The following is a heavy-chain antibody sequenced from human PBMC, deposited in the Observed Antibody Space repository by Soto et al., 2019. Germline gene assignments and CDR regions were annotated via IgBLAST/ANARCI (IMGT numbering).Heavy chain of an antibody. CDR2: IIPIFGIA. D-gene: IGHD2-2*01. CDR3: AREDRDRETGLVPAAIDGMDV. CDR1: GGTFSRYS. Sequence: QVQLVQSGAEVKKPGSSVKVSCKASGGTFSRYSIPWVRQAPGHGLEWIGRIIPIFGIASYAQTFQGRVTITADESASAAYMELSSLRSDDTAVYYCAREDRDRETGLVPAAIDGMDVWCQGTTVTVS. V-gene: IGHV1-69*08. J-gene: IGHJ6*02.